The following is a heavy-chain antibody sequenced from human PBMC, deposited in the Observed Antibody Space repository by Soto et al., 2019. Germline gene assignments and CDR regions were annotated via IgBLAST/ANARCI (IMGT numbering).Heavy chain of an antibody. J-gene: IGHJ4*02. D-gene: IGHD2-15*01. V-gene: IGHV3-30*18. CDR2: ISYDGSNK. CDR1: GFTFSSYG. CDR3: AKDRRACSGGSCYYFDY. Sequence: QVQLVESGGGVVQPGRSLRLSCAASGFTFSSYGMHWVRQAPGKGLEWVAVISYDGSNKYYADSVKGRFTISRDNSKNTLYLQMNSVRAEDTAVYYGAKDRRACSGGSCYYFDYWGQGTLVTVSS.